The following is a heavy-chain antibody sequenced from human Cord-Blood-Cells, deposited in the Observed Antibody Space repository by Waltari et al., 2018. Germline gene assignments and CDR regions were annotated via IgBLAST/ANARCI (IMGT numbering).Heavy chain of an antibody. V-gene: IGHV4-39*01. Sequence: QLQLQASGPGLVTPSETLSLTCTVSGGSISSSSYYWGWIRQPPGKGLEWSGSIYYSGSTYYNPSLKSRVTISVDTSKNQFSLKLSSVTAADTAVYYCAQVVPAAFAFDIWGQGTMVTVSS. CDR3: AQVVPAAFAFDI. D-gene: IGHD2-2*01. CDR2: IYYSGST. J-gene: IGHJ3*02. CDR1: GGSISSSSYY.